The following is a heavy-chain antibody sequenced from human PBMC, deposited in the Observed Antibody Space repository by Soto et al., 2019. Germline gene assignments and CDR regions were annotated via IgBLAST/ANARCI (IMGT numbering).Heavy chain of an antibody. V-gene: IGHV3-23*01. CDR2: ISGSGGST. D-gene: IGHD6-19*01. Sequence: GGSLRLSCAASGFTFSSYAMSWVRQAPGKGLEWVSAISGSGGSTYYADSVKGRFTISRDNSKNTLYLQMNSLRAEDTAVYYCAKDSRGGHSIAVAGTSWGQGTMVTVSS. CDR1: GFTFSSYA. CDR3: AKDSRGGHSIAVAGTS. J-gene: IGHJ3*01.